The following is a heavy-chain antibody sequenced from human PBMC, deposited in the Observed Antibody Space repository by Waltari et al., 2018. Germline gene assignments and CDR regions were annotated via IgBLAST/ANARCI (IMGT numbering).Heavy chain of an antibody. CDR1: GGSISSSSYY. Sequence: QLQLQESGPGLVRPSETLSLTCTVSGGSISSSSYYWGWIRQPPGKGLEWIGSIYYSVSTYYNPSLKSRVTISVDTSKNQFSLKLSSVTAAVTAVYYCARMSSGWGVDWGQGTLVTVSS. CDR2: IYYSVST. D-gene: IGHD6-19*01. V-gene: IGHV4-39*01. J-gene: IGHJ4*01. CDR3: ARMSSGWGVD.